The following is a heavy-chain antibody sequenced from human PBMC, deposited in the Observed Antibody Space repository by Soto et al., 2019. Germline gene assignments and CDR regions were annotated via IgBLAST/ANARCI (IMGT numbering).Heavy chain of an antibody. V-gene: IGHV4-31*03. CDR2: IYYSGST. D-gene: IGHD3-10*01. CDR1: GGSISCGGYY. CDR3: ARELRFGEDYYGMDV. J-gene: IGHJ6*02. Sequence: SETLSLTCTVSGGSISCGGYYWSWIRQHPGKGLEWIGYIYYSGSTYYNPSLKSRVTISVGTSKNQFSLKLSSVTAADTAVYYCARELRFGEDYYGMDVWGQGTTVTSP.